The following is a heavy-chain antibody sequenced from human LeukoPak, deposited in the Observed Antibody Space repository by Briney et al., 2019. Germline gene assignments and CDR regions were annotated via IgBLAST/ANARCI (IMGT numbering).Heavy chain of an antibody. J-gene: IGHJ6*04. CDR1: GGTFSSYT. Sequence: ASVKVSCKASGGTFSSYTISWVRQAPGQGLEWMGGIIPIFGTANYAQKFQGRVTITADESTSTAYMELSSLRSEDTAVYYCARSMVPNSYYYYGMDVWGKGTTVTVSS. D-gene: IGHD3-10*01. V-gene: IGHV1-69*13. CDR2: IIPIFGTA. CDR3: ARSMVPNSYYYYGMDV.